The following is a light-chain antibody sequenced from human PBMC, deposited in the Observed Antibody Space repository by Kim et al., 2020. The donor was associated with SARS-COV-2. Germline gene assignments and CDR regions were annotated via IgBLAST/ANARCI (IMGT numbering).Light chain of an antibody. CDR3: QQSYSSQYT. Sequence: DIQMTQSPSSLSGSVGDRVTITCRASESISNYVNWYQQTPGKAPKLLIFGAYNLQSGVPSRFSGSGSGTDFTLSISSLHPEDFASYYCQQSYSSQYTFGKGTKLEI. J-gene: IGKJ2*01. V-gene: IGKV1-39*01. CDR1: ESISNY. CDR2: GAY.